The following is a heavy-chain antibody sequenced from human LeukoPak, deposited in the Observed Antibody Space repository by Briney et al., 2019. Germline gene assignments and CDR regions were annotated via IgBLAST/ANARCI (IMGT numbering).Heavy chain of an antibody. CDR3: ARESVAGIT. CDR1: GFTVSNNF. J-gene: IGHJ5*02. V-gene: IGHV3-53*01. D-gene: IGHD6-19*01. CDR2: IYGSGNT. Sequence: GGSLRLSCAASGFTVSNNFMIWVRQAPGEGLEWVSLIYGSGNTYYADSVKGRFAISRDNSKNTLYLQMNSLRAEDTAVYYCARESVAGITWGQGTLVTVSS.